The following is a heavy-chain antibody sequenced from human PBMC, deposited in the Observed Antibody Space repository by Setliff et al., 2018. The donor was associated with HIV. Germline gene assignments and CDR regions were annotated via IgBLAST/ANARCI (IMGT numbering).Heavy chain of an antibody. J-gene: IGHJ4*02. Sequence: SLRLSCAASGFSVSNYYMSWVRQAPGKGLEWVSTIYSDGNTYHADSVKGRFTLSRDNSENALFLQMNSLRPEDTAVYYCARLRPYNSALDYWGQGTLVTVSS. V-gene: IGHV3-66*02. CDR3: ARLRPYNSALDY. D-gene: IGHD3-10*01. CDR2: IYSDGNT. CDR1: GFSVSNYY.